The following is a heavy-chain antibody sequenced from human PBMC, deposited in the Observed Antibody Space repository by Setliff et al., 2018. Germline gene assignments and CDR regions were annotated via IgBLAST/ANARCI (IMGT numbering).Heavy chain of an antibody. CDR3: ARHRADTSTYYVQSWFDS. CDR1: GGSFSGYY. CDR2: INHSGST. V-gene: IGHV4-34*01. J-gene: IGHJ5*01. Sequence: PSETLSLTCAVYGGSFSGYYWSWIRQPPGKGLEWIGEINHSGSTNYNPSLKSRVTMSVDTSKNQFSLKLSSVTAADTAVYYCARHRADTSTYYVQSWFDSWGQGTLVTV. D-gene: IGHD2-2*01.